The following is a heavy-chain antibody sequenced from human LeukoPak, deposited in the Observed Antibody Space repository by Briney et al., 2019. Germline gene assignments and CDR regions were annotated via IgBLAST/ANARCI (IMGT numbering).Heavy chain of an antibody. CDR3: ARVRTGYYSR. V-gene: IGHV4-34*01. J-gene: IGHJ4*02. Sequence: SETLSLTCAVYGGSFSGYYWSWIRQPPGKGLEWIGEINHSGSTNYDPSLKSRVTISVGTSKNQFSLKLSSVTAADTAVYYCARVRTGYYSRWGQGTLVTVSS. CDR2: INHSGST. CDR1: GGSFSGYY. D-gene: IGHD3-22*01.